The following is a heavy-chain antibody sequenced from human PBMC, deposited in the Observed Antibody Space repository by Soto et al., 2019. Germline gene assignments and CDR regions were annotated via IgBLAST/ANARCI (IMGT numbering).Heavy chain of an antibody. V-gene: IGHV3-30*18. CDR3: AKDAGVYGDSAGWGLFDY. J-gene: IGHJ4*02. Sequence: QVQLVESGGGVVQPGRSLRLSCADSGITFSNYGMHWVRQAPGKGLEWVAVISYDGSNKYYADSVKGRFTISRDNSKNTMLLQMNSLRTEDTAVYYCAKDAGVYGDSAGWGLFDYWGQGTLVTVSS. CDR1: GITFSNYG. D-gene: IGHD2-21*02. CDR2: ISYDGSNK.